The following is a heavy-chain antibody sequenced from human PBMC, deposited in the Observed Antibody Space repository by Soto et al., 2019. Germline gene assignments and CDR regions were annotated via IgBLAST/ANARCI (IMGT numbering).Heavy chain of an antibody. V-gene: IGHV3-48*01. CDR2: ISSSSSTI. J-gene: IGHJ5*02. Sequence: GGSLRLSCAASGFTFSSYSMNWVRQAPGKGLEWVSYISSSSSTIYYADSVKGRFTISRDNAKNSLYLQMNSLRAEDTAVYYCATSFYDFWSGYTSNWFDPWGQGTLVTVAS. D-gene: IGHD3-3*01. CDR1: GFTFSSYS. CDR3: ATSFYDFWSGYTSNWFDP.